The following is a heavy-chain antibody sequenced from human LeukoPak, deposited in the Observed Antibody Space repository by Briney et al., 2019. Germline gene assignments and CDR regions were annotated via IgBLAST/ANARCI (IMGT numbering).Heavy chain of an antibody. CDR2: IIPNFGIA. V-gene: IGHV1-69*04. J-gene: IGHJ6*02. CDR3: ASPQYYDFWSGYYSPYEARPGYYYGMDV. D-gene: IGHD3-3*01. CDR1: GGTFTSYA. Sequence: SVKVSCKASGGTFTSYAISWVRQAPGQGLEWMGRIIPNFGIANYAQKFQGRVTITADKSTSTAYMELSSLRSEDTAVYYCASPQYYDFWSGYYSPYEARPGYYYGMDVWGQGTTVTVSS.